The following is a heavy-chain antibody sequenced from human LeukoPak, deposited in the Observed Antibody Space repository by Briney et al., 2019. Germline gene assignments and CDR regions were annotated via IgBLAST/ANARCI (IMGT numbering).Heavy chain of an antibody. CDR1: GGSVSDYY. CDR2: IYYTGT. Sequence: SETLSLTCTVSGGSVSDYYWSWIRQSPGKGLEWIGYIYYTGTSYNPSLKSRVTISADTSKNQFSLNLSSVTAADTAVYYCARGGYYDSSGYSSPLYNWFDPWGQGTLVTVSS. V-gene: IGHV4-59*02. CDR3: ARGGYYDSSGYSSPLYNWFDP. J-gene: IGHJ5*02. D-gene: IGHD3-22*01.